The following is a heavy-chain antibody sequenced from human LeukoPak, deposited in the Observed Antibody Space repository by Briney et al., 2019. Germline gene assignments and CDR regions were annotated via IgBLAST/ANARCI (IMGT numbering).Heavy chain of an antibody. D-gene: IGHD3-10*01. CDR1: GFTVSSNY. CDR2: IYSGGST. Sequence: GGSLRLSCAASGFTVSSNYMSWVRQAPGKGLEWVSVIYSGGSTYYADFVKGRFTISRDNSKNTLYLQMNSLRAEDTAVYYCARGDLDGSGSYNWFDPWGQGTLVTVSS. J-gene: IGHJ5*02. V-gene: IGHV3-53*01. CDR3: ARGDLDGSGSYNWFDP.